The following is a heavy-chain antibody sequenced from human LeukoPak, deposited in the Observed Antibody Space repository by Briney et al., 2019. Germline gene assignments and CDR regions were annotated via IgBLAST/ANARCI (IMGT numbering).Heavy chain of an antibody. CDR2: IYYSGST. CDR3: ARLVRGRGSYLAFDI. CDR1: GGSISSSSYY. Sequence: SETLSLTCTVSGGSISSSSYYWGWLRQPQGKGLEGIGSIYYSGSTYYDPALKSRITISVVTSKNQFSLNLSSVTAADTAVYYCARLVRGRGSYLAFDIWGQGTMVTASS. D-gene: IGHD1-26*01. V-gene: IGHV4-39*01. J-gene: IGHJ3*02.